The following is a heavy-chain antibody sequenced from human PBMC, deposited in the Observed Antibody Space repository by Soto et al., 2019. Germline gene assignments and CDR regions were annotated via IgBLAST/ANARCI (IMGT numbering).Heavy chain of an antibody. D-gene: IGHD3-3*01. CDR1: GGTFSSYA. V-gene: IGHV1-69*06. CDR2: IIPIFGTA. CDR3: ARVAPQYYDFWSGYYSGWFDP. Sequence: SVKVSCKASGGTFSSYAISWVQQAPGQGLEWMGGIIPIFGTANYAQKFQGRVTITADKSTSTAYMELSSLRSEDTAVYYCARVAPQYYDFWSGYYSGWFDPWGQGTLVTVSS. J-gene: IGHJ5*02.